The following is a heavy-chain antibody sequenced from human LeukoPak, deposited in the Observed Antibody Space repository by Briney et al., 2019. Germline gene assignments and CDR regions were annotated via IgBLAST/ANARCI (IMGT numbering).Heavy chain of an antibody. CDR2: MYYTGRT. Sequence: PSETLSLTCTVSGGSISSSTYYWGWIRQPPGKGLKWIGSMYYTGRTYYNPSLKSRVTISVDTSKNQFSLRLRSVTAADTAVYYCARQGGSYIWFDPWGQGTLVTVSS. CDR1: GGSISSSTYY. CDR3: ARQGGSYIWFDP. J-gene: IGHJ5*02. V-gene: IGHV4-39*01. D-gene: IGHD1-26*01.